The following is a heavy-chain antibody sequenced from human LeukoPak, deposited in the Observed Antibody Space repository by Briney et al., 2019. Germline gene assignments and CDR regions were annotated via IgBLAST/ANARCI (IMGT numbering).Heavy chain of an antibody. D-gene: IGHD2-2*01. Sequence: ASVTVSCKASGGTFSSYAISWVRQAPGQGLEWMGGIIPIFGTANYAQKFQGRVTITTDESTSTAYMELSSLRSEDTAVYYCARASIREYQLQDMEGRGYYFDYWGQGTLVTVSS. CDR1: GGTFSSYA. CDR3: ARASIREYQLQDMEGRGYYFDY. J-gene: IGHJ4*02. V-gene: IGHV1-69*05. CDR2: IIPIFGTA.